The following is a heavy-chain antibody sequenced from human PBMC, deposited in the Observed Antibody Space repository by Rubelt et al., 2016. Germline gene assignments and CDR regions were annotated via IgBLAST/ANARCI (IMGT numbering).Heavy chain of an antibody. V-gene: IGHV3-48*04. CDR2: ITSNSGTI. CDR3: ARDHGSYSN. CDR1: GFTFSSYG. D-gene: IGHD1-26*01. J-gene: IGHJ4*02. Sequence: EFGGGVVQPGRSLRLSCAASGFTFSSYGMHWVRQSPGKGLEWISCITSNSGTIYYADSVQGRFTISRDDAKDSLYLQMNSLRVEDTAVYYCARDHGSYSNWGQGTLVTVSS.